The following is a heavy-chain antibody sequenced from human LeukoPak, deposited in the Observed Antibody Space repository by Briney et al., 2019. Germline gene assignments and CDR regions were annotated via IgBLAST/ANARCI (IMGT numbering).Heavy chain of an antibody. CDR1: GFTFSSYD. D-gene: IGHD6-13*01. CDR2: LWYDGNNR. Sequence: GGSLRLSCAASGFTFSSYDMHWVRQAQGKGLEWVAVLWYDGNNRYYADSVKGGFTISRDNSKNTLYLQMNSLRAEDTAVYYCARESAAGTCDYWGQGTLVTVSS. J-gene: IGHJ4*02. V-gene: IGHV3-33*01. CDR3: ARESAAGTCDY.